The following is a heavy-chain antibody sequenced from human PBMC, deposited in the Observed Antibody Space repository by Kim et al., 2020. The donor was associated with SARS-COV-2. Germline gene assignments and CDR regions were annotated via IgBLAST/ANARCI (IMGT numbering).Heavy chain of an antibody. D-gene: IGHD3-22*01. CDR3: ARDEFYYDSSGYYTGRGDY. Sequence: GGSLRLSCAASGFTVSSNYMSWVRQAPGKGLEWVSVIYSGGSTYYADSVKGRFTISRDNSKNTLYLQMNSLRAEDTAVYYCARDEFYYDSSGYYTGRGDYWGQGTLVTVSS. V-gene: IGHV3-53*01. CDR1: GFTVSSNY. J-gene: IGHJ4*02. CDR2: IYSGGST.